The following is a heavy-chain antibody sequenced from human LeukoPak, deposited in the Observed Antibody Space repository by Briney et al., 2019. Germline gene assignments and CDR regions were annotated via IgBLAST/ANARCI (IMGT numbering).Heavy chain of an antibody. CDR1: GGTFSSYA. Sequence: SVKVSCKTSGGTFSSYAISWVRQAPGQGLEWMGRIIPILGIANYAQKFQGRVTITADKSTSTAYMELSSLRSEDTAVYYCARVFSSTSRRYYYYGMDVWGQGTTVTVSS. J-gene: IGHJ6*02. CDR3: ARVFSSTSRRYYYYGMDV. CDR2: IIPILGIA. D-gene: IGHD2-2*01. V-gene: IGHV1-69*04.